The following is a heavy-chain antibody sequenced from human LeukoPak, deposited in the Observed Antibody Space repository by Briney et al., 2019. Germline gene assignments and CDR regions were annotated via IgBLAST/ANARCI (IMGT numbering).Heavy chain of an antibody. Sequence: ASVKVSCKASGYTFTGYYMHWVRQAPGQGLEWMGWINPNSGGTNYAQKFQGRVTMTRDTSISTAYMEPSRLRSDDTAMYYCAREPHYYGSGSGDYWGQGTLVTVPS. J-gene: IGHJ4*02. V-gene: IGHV1-2*02. D-gene: IGHD3-10*01. CDR1: GYTFTGYY. CDR3: AREPHYYGSGSGDY. CDR2: INPNSGGT.